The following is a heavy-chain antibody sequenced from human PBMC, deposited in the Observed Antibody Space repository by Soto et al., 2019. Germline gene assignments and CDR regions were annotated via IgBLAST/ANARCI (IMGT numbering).Heavy chain of an antibody. D-gene: IGHD3-3*01. V-gene: IGHV1-18*01. CDR2: ISAYNGNT. J-gene: IGHJ6*02. CDR1: GYTFTSYG. Sequence: ASVKVSCKASGYTFTSYGISWVRQAPGQGREWMGWISAYNGNTNYAQKLQGRVTMTTDTSTSTAYMELRSLRSDDTAVYYCASDQHDLWSGYGMDVWGQGTTVTVSS. CDR3: ASDQHDLWSGYGMDV.